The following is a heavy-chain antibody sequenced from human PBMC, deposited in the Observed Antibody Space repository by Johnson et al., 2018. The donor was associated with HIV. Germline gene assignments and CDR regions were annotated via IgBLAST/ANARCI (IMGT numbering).Heavy chain of an antibody. Sequence: VQLVESGGGLVQPGGSLRLSCAASGFTFSSYWMHWVRQAPGKGLVWVSRINRDGSSTICADSVKGRFTISRDNDKNTLYPQMYSLRAEDTAVYYCTKDGQPYYNFWSASPDVFDIWGQGTMVSVSS. V-gene: IGHV3-74*02. J-gene: IGHJ3*02. CDR3: TKDGQPYYNFWSASPDVFDI. D-gene: IGHD3-3*01. CDR2: INRDGSST. CDR1: GFTFSSYW.